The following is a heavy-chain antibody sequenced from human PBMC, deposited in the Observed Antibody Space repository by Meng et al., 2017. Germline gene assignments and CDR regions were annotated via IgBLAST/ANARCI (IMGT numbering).Heavy chain of an antibody. CDR2: IIHSGIT. V-gene: IGHV4-4*02. Sequence: LAAWGPGPGAAWGSMSLACAVSSGSLMGSTWCRWVRKRPGKGPEWIVDIIHSGITNYSPSLKRRVTISVDKSMNKSSLKLGSVTAADTAVYYCASVLAATTLFLDYWGQGTLVTVSS. D-gene: IGHD6-25*01. CDR1: SGSLMGSTW. CDR3: ASVLAATTLFLDY. J-gene: IGHJ4*02.